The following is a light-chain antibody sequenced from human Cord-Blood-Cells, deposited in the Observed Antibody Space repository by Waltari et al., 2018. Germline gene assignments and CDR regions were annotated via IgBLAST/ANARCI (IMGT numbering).Light chain of an antibody. CDR1: SSDVGRHNL. CDR2: EGS. Sequence: QSALTQPASVSGSPGQSITISCPGTSSDVGRHNLVSWYQHHPVTAPKLMIYEGSKRPSGVSNRFSGSKSGNTASLTIAGLQAEDEADYYCCSYAGSSTWVFGGGTKLTVL. CDR3: CSYAGSSTWV. V-gene: IGLV2-23*01. J-gene: IGLJ3*02.